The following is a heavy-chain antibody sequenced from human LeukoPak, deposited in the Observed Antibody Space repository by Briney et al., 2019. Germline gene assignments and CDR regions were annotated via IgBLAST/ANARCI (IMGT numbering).Heavy chain of an antibody. D-gene: IGHD5-18*01. J-gene: IGHJ4*02. CDR2: INHSGST. V-gene: IGHV4-34*01. CDR3: ARAQKLWFSGVYYFDY. CDR1: GGSFSGYY. Sequence: PSETLSLTCAVYGGSFSGYYRSWIRQPPGKGLEWIGEINHSGSTNYNPSLKSRVTISVDTSKNQFSLKLSSVTAADTAVYYCARAQKLWFSGVYYFDYWGQGTLVTVSS.